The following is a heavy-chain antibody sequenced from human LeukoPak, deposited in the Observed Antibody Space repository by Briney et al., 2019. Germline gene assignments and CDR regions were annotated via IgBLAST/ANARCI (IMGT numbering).Heavy chain of an antibody. D-gene: IGHD5-12*01. Sequence: SETLSLTCTVSGGSISSYFWSWIRQPPGKGLEWIGFIYYTGSTNYNPSLKSRVTISVDTSKNQFSLKLSSVTAADTAVYYCARHQNPRSSGHVPFDFWGQGTLVTVSS. CDR1: GGSISSYF. CDR2: IYYTGST. CDR3: ARHQNPRSSGHVPFDF. V-gene: IGHV4-59*08. J-gene: IGHJ4*02.